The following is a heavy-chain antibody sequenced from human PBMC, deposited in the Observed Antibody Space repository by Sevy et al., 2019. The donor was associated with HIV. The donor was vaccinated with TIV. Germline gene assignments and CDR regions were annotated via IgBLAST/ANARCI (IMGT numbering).Heavy chain of an antibody. CDR3: ATAEGGYYGSGSYVD. D-gene: IGHD3-10*01. Sequence: ASVKVSCKVSGYTLTELSMHWVRQAPGKGLEWMGGFDPEDGETIYAQKFQGRVTMTGDTSTDTAYMELSILRSEDTAVYYGATAEGGYYGSGSYVDWGQGTLVTVSS. V-gene: IGHV1-24*01. CDR1: GYTLTELS. J-gene: IGHJ4*02. CDR2: FDPEDGET.